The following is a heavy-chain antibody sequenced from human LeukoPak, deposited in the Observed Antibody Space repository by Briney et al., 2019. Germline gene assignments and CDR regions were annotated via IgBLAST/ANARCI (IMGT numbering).Heavy chain of an antibody. CDR3: AKMKGHPLQKYYMDV. D-gene: IGHD2/OR15-2a*01. V-gene: IGHV3-23*01. CDR2: ISGSGDNT. Sequence: GGSLRLSCAASRFTFSGFAMSWVRRTPGKGLEWVSGISGSGDNTLYAASVKGRFTTSRDNSKNTLYLEMNSLRAEDTAIYYYAKMKGHPLQKYYMDVWGQGTTVTVSS. CDR1: RFTFSGFA. J-gene: IGHJ6*01.